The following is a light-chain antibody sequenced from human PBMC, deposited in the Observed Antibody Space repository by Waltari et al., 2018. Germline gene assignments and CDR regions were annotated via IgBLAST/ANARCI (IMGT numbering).Light chain of an antibody. CDR2: KAS. CDR3: QHGYETPFT. J-gene: IGKJ3*01. Sequence: IQMTQSPSSLSASLGDRVTITCQASQGIRNNLAWYQQKPGKVPKLLIYKASTLQSCGPSSFSGSGSGTDFTLTISSLQPGDFSTYYCQHGYETPFTFGPVTKLDIK. CDR1: QGIRNN. V-gene: IGKV1-6*01.